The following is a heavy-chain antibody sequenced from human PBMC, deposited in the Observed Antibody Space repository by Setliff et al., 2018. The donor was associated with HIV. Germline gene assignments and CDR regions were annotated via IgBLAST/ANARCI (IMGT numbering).Heavy chain of an antibody. CDR2: INHNGGS. V-gene: IGHV4-34*01. CDR1: GGSFSGYY. CDR3: ARDPKHSSSGDLEY. J-gene: IGHJ4*02. D-gene: IGHD3-22*01. Sequence: SETLSLTCAVYGGSFSGYYWTWIRQSPGKGLEWIGEINHNGGSKYNPSLRSRVTMSVDTAKNQFSLKLSSVTAADTAVYYCARDPKHSSSGDLEYWGQGTLVTVSS.